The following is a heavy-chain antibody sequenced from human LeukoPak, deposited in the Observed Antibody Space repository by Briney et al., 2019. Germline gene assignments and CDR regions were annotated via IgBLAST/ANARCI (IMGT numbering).Heavy chain of an antibody. V-gene: IGHV3-23*01. J-gene: IGHJ4*02. CDR2: ISGSGGST. D-gene: IGHD3-22*01. CDR3: AKPYYYDSSGSLGY. CDR1: GFTFSSYA. Sequence: GGSLRPSCAASGFTFSSYAMSWVRQAPGKGLEWVSAISGSGGSTYYADSVKGRFTISRGNSKSTLYLQMNSLRAEDTAVYYCAKPYYYDSSGSLGYWGQGTLVTVSS.